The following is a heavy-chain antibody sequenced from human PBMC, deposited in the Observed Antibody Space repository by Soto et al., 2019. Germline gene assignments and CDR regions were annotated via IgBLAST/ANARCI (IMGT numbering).Heavy chain of an antibody. J-gene: IGHJ5*02. D-gene: IGHD3-10*01. Sequence: ETLSLTCTVSGGSISSYYWSWIRQPPGKGLEWMGYIYYSGSTNYNPSLKSRVTISVDTSKNQFSLELSSVTAADTAVYYCARDLLTMVRGGTWFDPWGQGTLVTAPQ. V-gene: IGHV4-59*01. CDR1: GGSISSYY. CDR3: ARDLLTMVRGGTWFDP. CDR2: IYYSGST.